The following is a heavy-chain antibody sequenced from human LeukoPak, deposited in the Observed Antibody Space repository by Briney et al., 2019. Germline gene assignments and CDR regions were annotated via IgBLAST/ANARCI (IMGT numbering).Heavy chain of an antibody. D-gene: IGHD6-6*01. Sequence: PSETLSLTCTVSGGSISSGSYYWSWIRQPAGKGLEWIGRIYTSGSTNYNPSLKSRVTISVDTSKNQFSLKLSSVTAADTAVYYCARDSPKYSSWKYNWFDPWGQGTPVTVSS. J-gene: IGHJ5*02. CDR1: GGSISSGSYY. V-gene: IGHV4-61*02. CDR3: ARDSPKYSSWKYNWFDP. CDR2: IYTSGST.